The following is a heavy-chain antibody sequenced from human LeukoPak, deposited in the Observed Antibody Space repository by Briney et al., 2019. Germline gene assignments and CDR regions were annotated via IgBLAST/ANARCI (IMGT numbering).Heavy chain of an antibody. CDR3: ARVIAYNYGYNY. J-gene: IGHJ4*02. V-gene: IGHV3-74*01. Sequence: GGSLRLSCAASGFTFSSYWMHWVRQAPGKGLVWVSRINSDGSSTSHADSVKGRFTISRDNAKNTLYLQMNSLRAEDTAVHYCARVIAYNYGYNYWGQGTLVTVSS. CDR2: INSDGSST. CDR1: GFTFSSYW. D-gene: IGHD5-18*01.